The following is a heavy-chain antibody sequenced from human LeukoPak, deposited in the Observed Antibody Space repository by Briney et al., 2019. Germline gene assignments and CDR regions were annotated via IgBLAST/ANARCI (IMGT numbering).Heavy chain of an antibody. CDR2: ISSSSSYT. J-gene: IGHJ4*02. D-gene: IGHD1-1*01. CDR1: GFTFSDYY. V-gene: IGHV3-11*05. CDR3: AKGHPSYNWHFIDY. Sequence: GGSLRLSCAASGFTFSDYYMSWIRQAPGKGLEWVSYISSSSSYTNYADSVKGRFTISRDNSGNTMLLQMNSLRADDTALYYCAKGHPSYNWHFIDYWGQGTLVTVSS.